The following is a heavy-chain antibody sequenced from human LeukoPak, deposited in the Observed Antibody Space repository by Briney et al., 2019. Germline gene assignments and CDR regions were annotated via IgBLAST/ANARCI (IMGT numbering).Heavy chain of an antibody. J-gene: IGHJ4*02. D-gene: IGHD3-22*01. Sequence: ASVKVSCKASGYTFTSYGISWVRQAPGQGLEWMGWISAYNGNTNYAQKLQGRVTMTTDTSTSTAYMELRSLRSDDTAVYYCARDSREYYDSSGYYSFDYWGQGTLVTVSS. CDR1: GYTFTSYG. CDR2: ISAYNGNT. V-gene: IGHV1-18*01. CDR3: ARDSREYYDSSGYYSFDY.